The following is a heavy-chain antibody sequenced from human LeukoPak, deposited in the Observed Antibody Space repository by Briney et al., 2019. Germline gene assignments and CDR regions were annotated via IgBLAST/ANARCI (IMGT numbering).Heavy chain of an antibody. Sequence: PSETLSLTCAVCGGSFSVYYWSWIRQPRGKGLEWIGEINHSGSTNYNPSLKSRVTISVDTSKNQFSLKLSSVTAADTAVYYCARGPGCWEEYWFDPWGQGTLVTVSS. D-gene: IGHD4/OR15-4a*01. J-gene: IGHJ5*02. CDR2: INHSGST. CDR3: ARGPGCWEEYWFDP. CDR1: GGSFSVYY. V-gene: IGHV4-34*01.